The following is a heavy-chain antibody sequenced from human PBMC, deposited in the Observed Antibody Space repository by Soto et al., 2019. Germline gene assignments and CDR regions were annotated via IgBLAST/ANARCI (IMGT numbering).Heavy chain of an antibody. CDR2: ISGSGGST. CDR3: AKDMYRGRIVATDAFDI. Sequence: GGSLRLSCAASGFTFSSYAMSWVRQAPGKGLEWVSAISGSGGSTYYADSVKGRFTISRDNSKNTLYLQMNSLRAEDTAVYYCAKDMYRGRIVATDAFDIWGQGTMVTVSS. V-gene: IGHV3-23*01. J-gene: IGHJ3*02. CDR1: GFTFSSYA. D-gene: IGHD5-12*01.